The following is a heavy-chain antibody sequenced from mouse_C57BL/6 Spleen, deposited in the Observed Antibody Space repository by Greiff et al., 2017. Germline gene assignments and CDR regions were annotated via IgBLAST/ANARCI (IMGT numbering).Heavy chain of an antibody. V-gene: IGHV5-9*01. Sequence: EVKLVESGGGLVKPGGSLKLSCAASGFTFSSYTMSWVRQTPGKRLEWVATISGGGGNTYYPDSVKGRFTISRDNAKNTLYLQMSSLRSEDTALYYCARRDYPYYFDYWGQGTTLTVSS. CDR1: GFTFSSYT. D-gene: IGHD2-4*01. CDR3: ARRDYPYYFDY. CDR2: ISGGGGNT. J-gene: IGHJ2*01.